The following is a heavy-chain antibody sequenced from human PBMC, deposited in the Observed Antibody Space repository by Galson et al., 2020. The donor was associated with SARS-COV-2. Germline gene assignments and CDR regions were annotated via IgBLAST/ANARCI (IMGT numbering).Heavy chain of an antibody. CDR1: GYTFTGHY. CDR3: ARAGQSPDYYYYYNLDV. D-gene: IGHD3-10*01. CDR2: INPNSGGT. J-gene: IGHJ6*02. V-gene: IGHV1-2*02. Sequence: ASVKVSCKPSGYTFTGHYMHWVRQAPEQALEWMGWINPNSGGTKYAQKFQARVTMTRDTSISTAYMELSRLRSDDTAIYYCARAGQSPDYYYYYNLDVWGQGTTVIVSS.